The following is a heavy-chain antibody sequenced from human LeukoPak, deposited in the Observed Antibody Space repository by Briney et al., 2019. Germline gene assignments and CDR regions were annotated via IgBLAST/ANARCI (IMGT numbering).Heavy chain of an antibody. CDR2: ISSSSSYI. J-gene: IGHJ4*02. Sequence: GRSLRLSCAASGFTFSSYSMNWVRQAPGKGLEWVSSISSSSSYIYYADSVKGRFTISRDNAKNSLYLQMNSLRAEDTAVYYCTRDSYDSSDSYYMVDYWGQGTLVTVSS. CDR1: GFTFSSYS. CDR3: TRDSYDSSDSYYMVDY. V-gene: IGHV3-21*01. D-gene: IGHD3-22*01.